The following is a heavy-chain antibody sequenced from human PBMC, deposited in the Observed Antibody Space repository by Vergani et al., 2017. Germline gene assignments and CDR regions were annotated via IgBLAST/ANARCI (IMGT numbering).Heavy chain of an antibody. CDR3: FYDFWAGYDSGDV. CDR2: IRDKAYNYAT. CDR1: GLTFSDSA. D-gene: IGHD3/OR15-3a*01. V-gene: IGHV3-73*02. J-gene: IGHJ6*04. Sequence: EVHLVESGGGLVQPGESLKLSCATPGLTFSDSAIHWVRQTSGKGLEWIGRIRDKAYNYATVYAVSVKGRFTISRDDSKKTAYLQMSGLTTEDTAVYYCFYDFWAGYDSGDVWGKGTTVTVSS.